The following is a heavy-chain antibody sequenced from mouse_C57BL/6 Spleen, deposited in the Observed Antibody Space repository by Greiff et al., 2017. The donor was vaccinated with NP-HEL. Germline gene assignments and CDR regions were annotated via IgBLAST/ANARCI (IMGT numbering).Heavy chain of an antibody. J-gene: IGHJ4*01. Sequence: VQLQQPGAELVKPGASVKLSCKASGYTFTSYWMHWVKQRPGQGLEWIGMIHPNSGSTNYNEKFKSKATMTVDKSSSTDYMQLSSLTSEDSAVYYLARRAYSKYDYAMDYWGQGTSVTVSS. CDR3: ARRAYSKYDYAMDY. V-gene: IGHV1-64*01. CDR2: IHPNSGST. CDR1: GYTFTSYW. D-gene: IGHD2-5*01.